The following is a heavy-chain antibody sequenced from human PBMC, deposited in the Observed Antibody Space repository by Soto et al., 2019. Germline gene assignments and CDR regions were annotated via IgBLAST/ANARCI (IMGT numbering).Heavy chain of an antibody. D-gene: IGHD6-19*01. CDR1: GGSISSYY. Sequence: RSLTCTVSGGSISSYYWSWIRQPAGKGLEWIGRIYTSGSTNYNPSLKSRVTMSVDTSKNQFSLKLSSVTAADTAVYYCARGWLVGRNYYYGMDVWGQGTTVTVSS. CDR2: IYTSGST. CDR3: ARGWLVGRNYYYGMDV. J-gene: IGHJ6*02. V-gene: IGHV4-4*07.